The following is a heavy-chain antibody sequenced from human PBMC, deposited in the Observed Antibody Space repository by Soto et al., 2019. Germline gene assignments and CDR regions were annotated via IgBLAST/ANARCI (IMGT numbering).Heavy chain of an antibody. CDR2: INPILGTA. D-gene: IGHD3-3*02. CDR3: AREKNVVVLTLLSLDS. J-gene: IGHJ4*02. V-gene: IGHV1-69*10. Sequence: GAAVNVSCKASVGNFDSHAISWVLHAPGQGLERMGCINPILGTATHAQQFQGRVTIIADKSTSTAYMELSSLRFEDTAVYYCAREKNVVVLTLLSLDSWGQGTLVTVSS. CDR1: VGNFDSHA.